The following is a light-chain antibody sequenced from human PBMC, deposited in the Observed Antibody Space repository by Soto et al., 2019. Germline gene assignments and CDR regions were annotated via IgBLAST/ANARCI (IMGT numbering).Light chain of an antibody. Sequence: EIVLTQSPGTLSLSPGERVTLSCRASQSVTSSTLAWYQQKPGQAPSLLISGASTRATGIPDRFIGSGSGTDFTLTISRLEPEDVAVYYCQQYDTSPLTFGGGTKVEI. V-gene: IGKV3-20*01. CDR1: QSVTSST. CDR3: QQYDTSPLT. J-gene: IGKJ4*01. CDR2: GAS.